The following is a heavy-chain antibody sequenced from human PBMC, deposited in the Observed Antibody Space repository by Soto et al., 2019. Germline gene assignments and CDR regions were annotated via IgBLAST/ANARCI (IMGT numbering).Heavy chain of an antibody. J-gene: IGHJ4*02. D-gene: IGHD5-12*01. Sequence: QVQLVQSGAEVKKPGASVKVSCKASGYTFTSYYMHWVRQAPGQGLEWMGVIDPRGGSTDYTQKFQGRVTMTRDTSTSTVYMELSSLRSEDTAVFYCAREGNGYNLGPSVDFDYWGQGTLVTVSS. CDR2: IDPRGGST. V-gene: IGHV1-46*01. CDR1: GYTFTSYY. CDR3: AREGNGYNLGPSVDFDY.